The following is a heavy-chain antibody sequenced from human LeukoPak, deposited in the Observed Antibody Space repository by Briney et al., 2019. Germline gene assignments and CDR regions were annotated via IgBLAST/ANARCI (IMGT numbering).Heavy chain of an antibody. D-gene: IGHD3-10*01. Sequence: GGSLRLSCAASGFTVSSNYMSWVRQAPGRGLEWVSVIYSGGSTYYADSLKARFTISRDNSKNTLFLQMNSLRAGDTAVYYCARGTVTMVDYWGQGTLVTVSS. CDR2: IYSGGST. V-gene: IGHV3-66*01. J-gene: IGHJ4*02. CDR3: ARGTVTMVDY. CDR1: GFTVSSNY.